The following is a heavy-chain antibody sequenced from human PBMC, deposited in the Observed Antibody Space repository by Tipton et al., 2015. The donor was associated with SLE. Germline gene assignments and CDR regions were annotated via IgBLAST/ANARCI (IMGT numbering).Heavy chain of an antibody. CDR2: ISHSGST. CDR1: GGSISNGGYS. Sequence: TLSLTCAVSGGSISNGGYSWSWIRQPPGKGLEWLGYISHSGSTYYNPSLKSRVTISVDRSKNQFSLKLTSVTAADTAVYFCARGGGWLAGAFDIWGQGTMVTVSS. J-gene: IGHJ3*02. D-gene: IGHD3-9*01. CDR3: ARGGGWLAGAFDI. V-gene: IGHV4-30-2*01.